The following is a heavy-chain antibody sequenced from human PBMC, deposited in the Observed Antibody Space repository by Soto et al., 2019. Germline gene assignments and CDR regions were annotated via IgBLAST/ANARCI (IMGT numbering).Heavy chain of an antibody. J-gene: IGHJ6*02. D-gene: IGHD2-2*01. CDR3: AEYCSSTSWPVVYGMDV. V-gene: IGHV3-23*01. Sequence: EVQLLESGGGLVQPGGSLRLSCAASGFTFSSYAMSWVRQAPGKGLEWVSAISGSGGTTYYTESVKGRFTISRDNPKNTLDPQMSSLRVEDTAVYYCAEYCSSTSWPVVYGMDVWGQGTRVTVSS. CDR1: GFTFSSYA. CDR2: ISGSGGTT.